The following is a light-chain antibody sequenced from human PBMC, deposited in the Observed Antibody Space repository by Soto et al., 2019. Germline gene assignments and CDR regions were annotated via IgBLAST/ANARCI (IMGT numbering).Light chain of an antibody. CDR3: QQRSNWLIT. CDR1: ERLSSVY. CDR2: DAS. Sequence: EILLTQSPGTVXXXXXXXATRXXSASERLSSVYLAWYQQKPGQAPRLLIYDASNRATGIPARFSGSGSGTDFTLTISSLEPEDFAVYYCQQRSNWLITFGQGTRLEIK. V-gene: IGKV3-11*01. J-gene: IGKJ5*01.